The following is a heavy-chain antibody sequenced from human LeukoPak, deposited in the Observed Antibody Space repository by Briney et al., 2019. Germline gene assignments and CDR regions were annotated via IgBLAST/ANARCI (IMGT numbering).Heavy chain of an antibody. CDR2: VYTSGRN. CDR3: ARGRRYPYGSRSAYFAY. D-gene: IGHD3-10*01. CDR1: GGSISTYY. Sequence: PSETLSLTCTVSGGSISTYYWSWIRQSAGKGLEWIARVYTSGRNNYNPSLKSRFTLSVDTSKNQFSLKLPSVTAADTAVYYCARGRRYPYGSRSAYFAYWGQGTLVTVSS. V-gene: IGHV4-4*07. J-gene: IGHJ4*02.